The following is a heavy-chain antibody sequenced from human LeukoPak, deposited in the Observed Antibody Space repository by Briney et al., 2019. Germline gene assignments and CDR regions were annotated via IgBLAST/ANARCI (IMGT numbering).Heavy chain of an antibody. J-gene: IGHJ5*02. CDR3: AGYSEDNWFDP. Sequence: GGSLRLSCAASGFTFSTYGMHWVRQAPGKGLEWVAVISSDGSNKYYVDSVKGRFVISRDNAKNSLYLQMNSLRAEDTAVYYCAGYSEDNWFDPWGQGTLVTVSS. CDR1: GFTFSTYG. D-gene: IGHD1-26*01. V-gene: IGHV3-30*03. CDR2: ISSDGSNK.